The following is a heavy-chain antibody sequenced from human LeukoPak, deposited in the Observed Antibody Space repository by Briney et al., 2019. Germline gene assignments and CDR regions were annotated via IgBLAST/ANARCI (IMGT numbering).Heavy chain of an antibody. J-gene: IGHJ4*02. V-gene: IGHV3-48*03. D-gene: IGHD1-26*01. CDR1: GFTFSSYE. Sequence: PGGSLTLSCAASGFTFSSYEMNWVRQAPGKGLEWVSYISSSGSTIYYAVSVKGRFTISRDNAKNSLYLQMNSLRAEDTAVYYCASGSRRGELPNCWGQGTLVTVSS. CDR3: ASGSRRGELPNC. CDR2: ISSSGSTI.